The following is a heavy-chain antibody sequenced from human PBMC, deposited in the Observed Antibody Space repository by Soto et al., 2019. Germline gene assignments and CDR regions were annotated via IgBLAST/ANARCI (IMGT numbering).Heavy chain of an antibody. CDR2: ISGSGGST. Sequence: GGSLRLSCAASGFTFSSYAMSWVRQAPGKGLEWVSAISGSGGSTYYADSVKGRFTISRDNSKNTLYLQMNSLRAEDTAVYYCAKWIYSSGWYPTDYWGQGTLVTVSS. V-gene: IGHV3-23*01. CDR3: AKWIYSSGWYPTDY. J-gene: IGHJ4*02. CDR1: GFTFSSYA. D-gene: IGHD6-19*01.